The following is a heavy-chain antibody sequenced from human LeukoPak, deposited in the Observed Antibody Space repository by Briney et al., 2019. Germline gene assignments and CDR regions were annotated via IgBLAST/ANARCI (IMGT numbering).Heavy chain of an antibody. CDR2: INPSGGST. CDR1: GYTFTSYY. J-gene: IGHJ4*02. V-gene: IGHV1-46*01. D-gene: IGHD6-6*01. Sequence: ASVKVSCKASGYTFTSYYMHWVRQAPGQGLEWMGIINPSGGSTSYAQKFQGRVTMTRDTSTSAVYMELSSLRSEDTAVYYCARDGPRIAALGEDFDYWGQGTLVTVSS. CDR3: ARDGPRIAALGEDFDY.